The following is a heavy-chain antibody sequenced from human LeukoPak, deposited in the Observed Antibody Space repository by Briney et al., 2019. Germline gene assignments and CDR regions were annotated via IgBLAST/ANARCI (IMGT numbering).Heavy chain of an antibody. D-gene: IGHD6-13*01. J-gene: IGHJ4*02. CDR3: ATGQGSRWDN. CDR1: GVIFSNYW. CDR2: RKQVGSES. Sequence: GGTLLLPWPAPGVIFSNYWMGRGRQAPGKRLEGVGNRKQVGSESYYVGSVKARFTISRANAKTSLYLQMDSLRGEDTAVYYCATGQGSRWDNWGQGTLVTVSS. V-gene: IGHV3-7*01.